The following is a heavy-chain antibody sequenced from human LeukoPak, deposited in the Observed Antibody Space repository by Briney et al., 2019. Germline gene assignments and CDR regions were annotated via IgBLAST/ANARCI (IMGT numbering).Heavy chain of an antibody. J-gene: IGHJ6*03. CDR1: GGSISSHY. D-gene: IGHD2-15*01. V-gene: IGHV4-59*11. CDR3: GRDALVGYFSYYYMDV. CDR2: ISNSGSA. Sequence: PSETLSLTCTVSGGSISSHYWTWIRQSPVKGLEWIGDISNSGSASYNPSLKSRVTISIDTSKNQFSLKLSSVTAADTAVYYCGRDALVGYFSYYYMDVWGKGTTVTVSS.